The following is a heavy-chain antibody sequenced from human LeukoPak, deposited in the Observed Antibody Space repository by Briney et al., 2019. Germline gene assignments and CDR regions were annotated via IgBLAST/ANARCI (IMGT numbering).Heavy chain of an antibody. V-gene: IGHV3-43*01. J-gene: IGHJ4*02. CDR3: AKAHNWGGSYEVEIDY. CDR2: ISWDGGST. Sequence: GGSLRLSCAASGFTFDDYTMHWVRHAPGKGLEWVSLISWDGGSTYYADSVKGRFTISRDNSKNSLYLQMNSLRTEDTALYYCAKAHNWGGSYEVEIDYWGQGTLVTVSS. D-gene: IGHD1-26*01. CDR1: GFTFDDYT.